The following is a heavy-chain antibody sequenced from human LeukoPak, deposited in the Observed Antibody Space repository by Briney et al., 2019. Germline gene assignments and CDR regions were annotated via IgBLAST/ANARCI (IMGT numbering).Heavy chain of an antibody. CDR3: APTHIPLSAIFGVVTSFDY. J-gene: IGHJ4*02. CDR1: GYAFTSYD. Sequence: GASAKVSCKASGYAFTSYDINWVRQATGQGPEWMGWMNPNSGNTGYAQKLQGRGPLTRNTSISTAYMELSSLRSEDTAVYYCAPTHIPLSAIFGVVTSFDYWGQGTLVTVSS. V-gene: IGHV1-8*01. CDR2: MNPNSGNT. D-gene: IGHD3-3*01.